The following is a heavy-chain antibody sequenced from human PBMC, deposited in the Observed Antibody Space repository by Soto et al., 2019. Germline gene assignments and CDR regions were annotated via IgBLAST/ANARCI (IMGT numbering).Heavy chain of an antibody. CDR2: IYYSGST. Sequence: SETLSLTCTVSGGSISSGGYYWSWIRQHPGKGLEWIGYIYYSGSTYYNPSLKSRVTISVDTSKNQFSLKLSSVTAADTAVYYCARENVDDSSSIFDYWGQGTLVTVYS. J-gene: IGHJ4*02. CDR3: ARENVDDSSSIFDY. CDR1: GGSISSGGYY. D-gene: IGHD3-22*01. V-gene: IGHV4-31*03.